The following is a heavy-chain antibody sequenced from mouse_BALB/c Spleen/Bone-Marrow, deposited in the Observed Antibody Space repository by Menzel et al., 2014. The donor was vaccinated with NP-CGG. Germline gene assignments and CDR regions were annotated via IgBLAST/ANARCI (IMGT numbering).Heavy chain of an antibody. Sequence: EVQLQQSGAELVKPGASVKLSCTASGFNIKDNYMHWVKQRPEQGLEWIGRIDPATGNTKYDPKVQGKATRKADTTSNTAYLHLSSLTAEDTAFYYCARWGYSRAWFAYWGQGTLVTVSA. V-gene: IGHV14-3*02. CDR2: IDPATGNT. CDR1: GFNIKDNY. D-gene: IGHD3-1*01. J-gene: IGHJ3*01. CDR3: ARWGYSRAWFAY.